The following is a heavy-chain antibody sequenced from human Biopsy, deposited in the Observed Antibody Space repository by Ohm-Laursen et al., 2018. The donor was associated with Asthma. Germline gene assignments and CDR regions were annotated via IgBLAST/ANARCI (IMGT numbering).Heavy chain of an antibody. CDR3: AGFCSGGNCPDH. J-gene: IGHJ4*02. CDR1: GGSISSSY. V-gene: IGHV4-59*01. CDR2: IYHSGGT. Sequence: TLSLTCSVSGGSISSSYWSWIRQPPGKGLEWIGYIYHSGGTNYNPSLKSRVTMSVDTAKRQISLRLSSVIAADTAVYYCAGFCSGGNCPDHWGQGTLVTVSS. D-gene: IGHD2-15*01.